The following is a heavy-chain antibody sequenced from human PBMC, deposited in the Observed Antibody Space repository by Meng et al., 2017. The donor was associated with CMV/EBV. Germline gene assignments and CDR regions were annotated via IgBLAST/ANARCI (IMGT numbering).Heavy chain of an antibody. CDR2: IYYSGST. Sequence: GSLRLSCTVSGGSISSSSYYWGWIRQPPGKGLEWIGSIYYSGSTYYNPPLKSRVTISVDTSKNQFSLKLSSVTAADTAVYYCASKSRINWFDPWGQGTLVTVSS. V-gene: IGHV4-39*07. D-gene: IGHD2-15*01. CDR1: GGSISSSSYY. CDR3: ASKSRINWFDP. J-gene: IGHJ5*02.